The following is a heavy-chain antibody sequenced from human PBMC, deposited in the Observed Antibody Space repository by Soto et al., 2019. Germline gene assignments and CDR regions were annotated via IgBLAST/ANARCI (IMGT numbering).Heavy chain of an antibody. CDR1: GFTVSSNY. CDR3: ARDRGGYNSYYYGMDV. D-gene: IGHD5-12*01. Sequence: PGGSLRLSCAASGFTVSSNYMSWVRQAPGKGLEWVSVIYSGGSIYYADSVKGRFTISRDNSKNTLYLQMNSLRAEDTAVYYCARDRGGYNSYYYGMDVWGQGTTVPVSS. V-gene: IGHV3-53*01. CDR2: IYSGGSI. J-gene: IGHJ6*02.